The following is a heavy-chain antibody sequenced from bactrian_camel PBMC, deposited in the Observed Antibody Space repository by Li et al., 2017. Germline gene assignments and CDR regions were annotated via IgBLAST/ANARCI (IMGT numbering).Heavy chain of an antibody. CDR3: AKGRPRLGLVAADLD. CDR1: GYTQSTYS. CDR2: ICRRGGGT. D-gene: IGHD7*01. Sequence: DVQLVESGGGSVQAGESLTLSCQISGYTQSTYSMGWFRQAPGKEREGVAAICRRGGGTYYTDSVRGRFTISRDNAKNTLYLQLDSLRTEDTATYYCAKGRPRLGLVAADLDRGQGTQVTVS. J-gene: IGHJ4*01. V-gene: IGHV3S59*01.